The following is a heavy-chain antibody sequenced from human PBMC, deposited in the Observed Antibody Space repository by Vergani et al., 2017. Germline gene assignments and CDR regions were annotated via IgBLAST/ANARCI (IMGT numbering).Heavy chain of an antibody. J-gene: IGHJ6*03. D-gene: IGHD1-26*01. CDR3: VRGTLYSGADYYYMDV. CDR1: GFISSSYW. Sequence: EGQLVESGGDWVQRGGSLRLSCAASGFISSSYWMSWVRQAPGKGLEWVANVNQDGSEKYYVDSVRGRFTISRDNAKNSIYLQMNSLRAEDTAVYFWVRGTLYSGADYYYMDVWGKGTTVTVSS. V-gene: IGHV3-7*04. CDR2: VNQDGSEK.